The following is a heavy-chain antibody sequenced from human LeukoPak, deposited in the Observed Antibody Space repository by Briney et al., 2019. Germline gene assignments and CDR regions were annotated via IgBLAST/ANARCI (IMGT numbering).Heavy chain of an antibody. D-gene: IGHD6-13*01. V-gene: IGHV4-61*01. J-gene: IGHJ6*02. Sequence: SETLSLTCTVSGGSVSSGSYYWSWIRQPPGKGLEWIGYIYYSGSTNYNPSLKSRVTISVDTSKNQFSLKLSSVTAADTAVYYCARGDSSSWYLLNYYYGMDVWGQGTTDTVSS. CDR1: GGSVSSGSYY. CDR2: IYYSGST. CDR3: ARGDSSSWYLLNYYYGMDV.